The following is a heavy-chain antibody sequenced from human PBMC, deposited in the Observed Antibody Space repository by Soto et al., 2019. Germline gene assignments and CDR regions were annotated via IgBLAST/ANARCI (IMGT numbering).Heavy chain of an antibody. CDR2: ISGSGDST. D-gene: IGHD1-26*01. J-gene: IGHJ6*03. CDR1: GFTFSSYA. V-gene: IGHV3-23*01. CDR3: AKGWDMGYCYYYMDV. Sequence: EVQLLESGGGLVQPGGSLRLSCAASGFTFSSYAMSWVRQAPGKGLEWVSAISGSGDSTYYADSVKGRCTISRDNSKNTLYLQINSLRAEDTAVYYCAKGWDMGYCYYYMDVWGKGTTVTVSS.